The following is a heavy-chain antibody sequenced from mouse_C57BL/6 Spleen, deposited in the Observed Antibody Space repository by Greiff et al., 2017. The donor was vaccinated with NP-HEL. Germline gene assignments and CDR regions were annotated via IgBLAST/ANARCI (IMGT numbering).Heavy chain of an antibody. D-gene: IGHD2-5*01. CDR1: GYTFTSYW. Sequence: QVQLQQPGAELVRPGSSVKLSCKASGYTFTSYWMHWVKQRPIQGLEWIGNIDPSDSETHYNQKFKDKATLTVDKSSSTAYMQLSSLTSEESAVYYCARGELWGSNYGAMDYWGQGTSVTVSS. J-gene: IGHJ4*01. CDR3: ARGELWGSNYGAMDY. V-gene: IGHV1-52*01. CDR2: IDPSDSET.